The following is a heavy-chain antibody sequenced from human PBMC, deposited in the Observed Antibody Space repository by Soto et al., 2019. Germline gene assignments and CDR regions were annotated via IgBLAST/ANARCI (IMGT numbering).Heavy chain of an antibody. CDR3: AIGGGVGVAGSAAFDM. D-gene: IGHD3-3*01. J-gene: IGHJ3*02. Sequence: QLHLVQSGAVVKKPGASVTVSCSASGYPVTAYYMHWVRQAPGRGLEWMGGINPATGAAKYTQTFQGRVTMTRYTSTSTVFMELGGLTSEDTAVFYCAIGGGVGVAGSAAFDMWGQGTLVTVSS. V-gene: IGHV1-2*02. CDR1: GYPVTAYY. CDR2: INPATGAA.